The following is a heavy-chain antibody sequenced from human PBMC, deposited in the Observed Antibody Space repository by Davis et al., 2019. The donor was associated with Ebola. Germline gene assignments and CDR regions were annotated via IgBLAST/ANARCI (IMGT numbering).Heavy chain of an antibody. CDR1: GGSFSGYY. CDR2: IYYSGST. Sequence: SETLSLTCAVYGGSFSGYYWSWIRQPPGKGLEWIGYIYYSGSTNYNPSLKSRVTISVDTSKNQFSLKLSSVTAADTAVYYCARVDYDFWSGSYGSDNWFDPWGQGTLVTVSS. J-gene: IGHJ5*02. D-gene: IGHD3-3*01. CDR3: ARVDYDFWSGSYGSDNWFDP. V-gene: IGHV4-59*01.